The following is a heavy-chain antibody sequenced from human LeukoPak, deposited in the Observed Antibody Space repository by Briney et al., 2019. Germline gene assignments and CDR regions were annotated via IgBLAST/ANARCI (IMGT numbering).Heavy chain of an antibody. CDR3: ARVGRAMVRGVIIIGAFDI. V-gene: IGHV4-4*02. J-gene: IGHJ3*02. D-gene: IGHD3-10*01. CDR1: GGSISSSNW. CDR2: IYHSGST. Sequence: SETLSLTCAVSGGSISSSNWWSWVRQPPGKGLEWIGEIYHSGSTNYNPPLKSRVTISVDKSKNQFSLKLSSVTAADTAVYYCARVGRAMVRGVIIIGAFDIWGQGTMVTVSS.